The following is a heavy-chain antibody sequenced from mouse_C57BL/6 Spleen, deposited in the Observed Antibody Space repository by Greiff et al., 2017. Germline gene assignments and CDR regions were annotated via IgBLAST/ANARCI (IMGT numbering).Heavy chain of an antibody. CDR3: ARDEGDYGHAMDY. D-gene: IGHD1-1*02. Sequence: EVQGVESGGGLVKPGGSLKLSCAASGFTFSSYAMSWVRQTPEKRLEWVATISDGGSYTYYPDNVKGRFTISRDNAKNNLYLQMSHLKSEDTAMYYCARDEGDYGHAMDYWGQGTSVTVSS. V-gene: IGHV5-4*01. J-gene: IGHJ4*01. CDR2: ISDGGSYT. CDR1: GFTFSSYA.